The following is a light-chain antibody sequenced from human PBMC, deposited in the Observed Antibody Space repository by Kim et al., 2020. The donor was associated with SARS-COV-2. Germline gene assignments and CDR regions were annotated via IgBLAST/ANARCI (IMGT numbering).Light chain of an antibody. CDR1: SGPTSYA. J-gene: IGLJ3*02. Sequence: SVKLTFTRSSGPTSYAIALHQQQPENGPRYLMMFNSVGIHSKGDGIPDRFSGSSSEAVRYLPISSLQSEDEAVYYCQTWGTGIRVFGGGTQLTVL. CDR2: FNSVGIH. V-gene: IGLV4-69*01. CDR3: QTWGTGIRV.